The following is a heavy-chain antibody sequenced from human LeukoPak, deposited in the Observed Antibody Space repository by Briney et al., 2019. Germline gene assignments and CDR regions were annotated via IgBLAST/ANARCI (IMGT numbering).Heavy chain of an antibody. J-gene: IGHJ4*02. CDR3: ARRAKTDWFFDY. D-gene: IGHD3-9*01. CDR2: IFGGSRT. CDR1: GFTVSNNY. V-gene: IGHV3-53*04. Sequence: GGSLRLSCAASGFTVSNNYMTWVRQAPGKGLEWVSMIFGGSRTDYADSVKGRFTISRHSSKNTLFLQMNSLRTEDTAVYYCARRAKTDWFFDYWGPGTRVTVSP.